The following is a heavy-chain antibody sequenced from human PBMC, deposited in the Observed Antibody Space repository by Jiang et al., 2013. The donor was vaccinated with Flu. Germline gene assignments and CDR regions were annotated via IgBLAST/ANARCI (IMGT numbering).Heavy chain of an antibody. CDR2: INHSGST. Sequence: LLKPSETLSLTCAVYGGSFSGYYWSWIRQPPGKGLEWIGEINHSGSTNYNPSLKSRVTISVDTSKNQFSLKLSSVIAADTAVYYCARGRRSSSWYVGNWFDPWGQGTLVTVSS. CDR1: GGSFSGYY. J-gene: IGHJ5*02. CDR3: ARGRRSSSWYVGNWFDP. D-gene: IGHD6-13*01. V-gene: IGHV4-34*01.